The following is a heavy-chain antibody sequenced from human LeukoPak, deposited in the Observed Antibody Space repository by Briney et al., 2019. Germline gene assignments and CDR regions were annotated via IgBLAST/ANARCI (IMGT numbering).Heavy chain of an antibody. CDR2: IKDKTNGETT. CDR1: GFTFSNAW. J-gene: IGHJ5*02. CDR3: TTLPDLA. Sequence: GGSLRLSCTASGFTFSNAWMTWVRQAPGKGLEWVGRIKDKTNGETTCYAAPVKGRFTISRDDSKNTLYLQMNSLKTEDTAVYYCTTLPDLAWGQGTLVTVSS. V-gene: IGHV3-15*01.